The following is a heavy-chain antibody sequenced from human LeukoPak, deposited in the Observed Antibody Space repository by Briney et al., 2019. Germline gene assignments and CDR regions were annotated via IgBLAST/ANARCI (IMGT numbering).Heavy chain of an antibody. CDR3: AKGTYSSGWD. V-gene: IGHV3-21*01. Sequence: PGGSLRLSCAASGVTLSSYSMNWVRQAPGKGLEWVSSISSSSSYIYYADSVKGRFTISRDNAKNSLYLQMNSLRAEDTAVYYCAKGTYSSGWDWGQGTLVTVSS. J-gene: IGHJ4*02. CDR1: GVTLSSYS. D-gene: IGHD6-19*01. CDR2: ISSSSSYI.